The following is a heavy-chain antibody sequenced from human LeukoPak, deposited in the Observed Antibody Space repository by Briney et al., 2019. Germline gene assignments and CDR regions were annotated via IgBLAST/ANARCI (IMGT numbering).Heavy chain of an antibody. J-gene: IGHJ4*02. CDR2: IYASGNT. D-gene: IGHD5-18*01. V-gene: IGHV4-61*01. Sequence: PSETLSLTCTVSGGSVSSASYYWTWIRQPPGKGLEWIGYIYASGNTNYNPSLKSRVTISVDTSKNQFSLKLSSVTAADTAVYYCARDRYSYGYGFRYFDYWGQGTLVTVSS. CDR3: ARDRYSYGYGFRYFDY. CDR1: GGSVSSASYY.